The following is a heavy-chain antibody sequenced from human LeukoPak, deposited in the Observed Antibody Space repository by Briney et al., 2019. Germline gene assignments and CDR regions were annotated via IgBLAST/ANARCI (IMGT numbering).Heavy chain of an antibody. CDR2: IKPDGSDK. CDR3: ARIPPLGHDRVDF. Sequence: GGSLRLSCAASGFTFSSYWMTWVRQAPGKGLEWVATIKPDGSDKYYLDSVKGRFTISRDNPKNPLYLQMNSLRAEDTAVYYCARIPPLGHDRVDFWGQGALVTVSS. V-gene: IGHV3-7*01. D-gene: IGHD7-27*01. J-gene: IGHJ4*02. CDR1: GFTFSSYW.